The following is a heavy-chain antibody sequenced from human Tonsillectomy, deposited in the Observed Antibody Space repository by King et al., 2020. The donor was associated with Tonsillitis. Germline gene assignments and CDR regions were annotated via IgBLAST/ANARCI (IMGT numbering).Heavy chain of an antibody. CDR2: INYSGST. J-gene: IGHJ4*02. V-gene: IGHV4-59*01. CDR3: ARVTLRLQLALYYFDY. CDR1: GGSISSYY. Sequence: VQLQESGPGLVKPSETLSLTCTVSGGSISSYYWSWIRQPPGKGMEWIGYINYSGSTNYNPSLKSRVTILVDTSKNQFSLKLSSVTAADMAVYYFARVTLRLQLALYYFDYWGQGTLVTVSS. D-gene: IGHD6-13*01.